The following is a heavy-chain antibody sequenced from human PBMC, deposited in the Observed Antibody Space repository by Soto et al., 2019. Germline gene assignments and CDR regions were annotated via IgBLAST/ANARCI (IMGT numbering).Heavy chain of an antibody. D-gene: IGHD2-21*02. CDR3: ARTKHIVVVTAIPLGWFDP. Sequence: GESLKISCNGSGYSFTIYWIGWVRQMPGKGLEWMGIIYPGDSDTRYSPSFQGQVTISADKSISTAYLQWSSLKASDTAMYYCARTKHIVVVTAIPLGWFDPWGQGTLVTVSS. V-gene: IGHV5-51*01. J-gene: IGHJ5*02. CDR2: IYPGDSDT. CDR1: GYSFTIYW.